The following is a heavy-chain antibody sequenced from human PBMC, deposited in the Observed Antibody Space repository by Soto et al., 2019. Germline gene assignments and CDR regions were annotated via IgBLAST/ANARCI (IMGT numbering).Heavy chain of an antibody. D-gene: IGHD2-8*02. CDR1: GGTFSRYT. Sequence: QVQLVQSGAEVKKPGSSVKVSCKASGGTFSRYTFTWVRQAPGQGLEWMGRIIPILDIPNYAQNFQGRVTITADKSPSTAYLDLSSLTSADTAVYYCASHFTGVLVLGTSPPGGDNYGWDVWGQGTTVTVSS. J-gene: IGHJ6*02. CDR2: IIPILDIP. CDR3: ASHFTGVLVLGTSPPGGDNYGWDV. V-gene: IGHV1-69*02.